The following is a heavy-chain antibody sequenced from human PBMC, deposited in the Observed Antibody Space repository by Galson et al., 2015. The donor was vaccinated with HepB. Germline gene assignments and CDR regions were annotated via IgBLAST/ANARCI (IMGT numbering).Heavy chain of an antibody. D-gene: IGHD3-22*01. J-gene: IGHJ4*02. CDR1: GFTFSSYG. V-gene: IGHV3-33*01. CDR3: ARDGGDYDQLSLSPDY. CDR2: IWYDGSNK. Sequence: SLRLSCAASGFTFSSYGMHWVRQAPGKGLEWVAVIWYDGSNKYYADSVKGRFTISRDNSKNTLYLQMNSLRAEDTAVYYCARDGGDYDQLSLSPDYWGQGTLVTVSS.